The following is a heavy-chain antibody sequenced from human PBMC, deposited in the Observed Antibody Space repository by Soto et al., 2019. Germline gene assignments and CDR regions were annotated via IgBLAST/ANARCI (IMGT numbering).Heavy chain of an antibody. J-gene: IGHJ6*02. CDR3: ARLTANYSGYDIGWYYYYGMDV. CDR2: IIPIFGTA. D-gene: IGHD5-12*01. CDR1: GGTFSSYA. Sequence: SGGTFSSYAISWVRQAPGQGLEWMGGIIPIFGTANYAQKFQGRVTITADESTSTAYMELSSLRSEDTAVYYCARLTANYSGYDIGWYYYYGMDVWGQGTTVTVSS. V-gene: IGHV1-69*01.